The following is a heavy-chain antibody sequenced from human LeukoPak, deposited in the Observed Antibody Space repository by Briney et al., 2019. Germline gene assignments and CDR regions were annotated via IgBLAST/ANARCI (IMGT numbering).Heavy chain of an antibody. CDR1: GFTFSSYW. CDR2: IKQDGSEK. Sequence: GGSLRLSCAASGFTFSSYWMSWVRQAPGKGLEWVANIKQDGSEKYYVDSVKGRFTISRDNAKNSLYLQMNSLRAEDTAVYYCAKDRDILTGYYAFDIWGQGTMVTVSS. D-gene: IGHD3-9*01. V-gene: IGHV3-7*01. CDR3: AKDRDILTGYYAFDI. J-gene: IGHJ3*02.